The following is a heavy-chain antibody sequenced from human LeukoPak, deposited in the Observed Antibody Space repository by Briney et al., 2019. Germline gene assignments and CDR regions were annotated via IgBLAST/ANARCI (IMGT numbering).Heavy chain of an antibody. CDR1: GFTFSSYW. V-gene: IGHV3-7*03. CDR2: IKQDGSEK. CDR3: AREGPNIVVVPAAQPYYYYYGMDV. Sequence: GGSLRLSCAASGFTFSSYWMSWVRQAPGKGLEWVANIKQDGSEKYYVDSVKGRFTISRDNAKNSLYLQMNSLRAEDTAVYYCAREGPNIVVVPAAQPYYYYYGMDVWGQGTTVTVSS. D-gene: IGHD2-2*01. J-gene: IGHJ6*02.